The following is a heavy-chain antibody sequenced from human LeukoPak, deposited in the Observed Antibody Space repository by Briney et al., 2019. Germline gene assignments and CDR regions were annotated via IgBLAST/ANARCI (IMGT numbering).Heavy chain of an antibody. V-gene: IGHV1-69*13. CDR2: IIPIFGTA. CDR1: GGTFSSYA. J-gene: IGHJ6*03. D-gene: IGHD1-20*01. Sequence: SVKVSCKASGGTFSSYAISWVRQAPGQGLEWMGGIIPIFGTANYAQKFQGRVTITADESTSTAYMELSSLRSEDTAVYYCARVPRHANSWNDHYYYYYYMDVWGKGTTVTISS. CDR3: ARVPRHANSWNDHYYYYYYMDV.